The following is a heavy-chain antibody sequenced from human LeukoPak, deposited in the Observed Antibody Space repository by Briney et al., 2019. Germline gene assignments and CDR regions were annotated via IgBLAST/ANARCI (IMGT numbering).Heavy chain of an antibody. J-gene: IGHJ5*02. CDR2: IIPIFGTA. CDR1: GGTFSSYA. Sequence: ASVKVSCKASGGTFSSYAISWVRQAPGQGLEWMGGIIPIFGTANYAQKFQGRVTITTDESTSTAYMELSSLRSGDTAVYYCARSRSYGFWFDPWGQGTLVTVSS. V-gene: IGHV1-69*05. CDR3: ARSRSYGFWFDP. D-gene: IGHD5-18*01.